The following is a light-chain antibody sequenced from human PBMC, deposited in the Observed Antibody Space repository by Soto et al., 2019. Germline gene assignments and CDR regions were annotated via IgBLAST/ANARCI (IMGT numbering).Light chain of an antibody. Sequence: DIKMTQSPSTLSASVGDTVTITCRGSQKVSPWLAWYQQKPGKAPKLLMYDVSSLKRGVPARFSGSGSGAEFTLTISSLQSDDFATYYCQQYESYSATFGPGTKVDIK. J-gene: IGKJ1*01. CDR2: DVS. V-gene: IGKV1-5*01. CDR1: QKVSPW. CDR3: QQYESYSAT.